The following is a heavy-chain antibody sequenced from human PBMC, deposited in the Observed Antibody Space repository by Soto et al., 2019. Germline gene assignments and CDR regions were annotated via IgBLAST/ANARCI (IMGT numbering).Heavy chain of an antibody. Sequence: GESLKISRQGSGCRFTRYSISWVRQTQGKGMEWMGRIDPSDPYTNYSPSFQGHVTISADKSISTDYLQWSSLKASDTAMYYCATRGVAYCGGDCYSYYDAFDIWGQGTMVTVTS. CDR1: GCRFTRYS. CDR3: ATRGVAYCGGDCYSYYDAFDI. D-gene: IGHD2-21*02. CDR2: IDPSDPYT. V-gene: IGHV5-10-1*01. J-gene: IGHJ3*02.